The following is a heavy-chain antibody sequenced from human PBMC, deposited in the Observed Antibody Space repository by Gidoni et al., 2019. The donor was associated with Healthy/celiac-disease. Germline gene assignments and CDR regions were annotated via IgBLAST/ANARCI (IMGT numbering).Heavy chain of an antibody. V-gene: IGHV3-7*01. J-gene: IGHJ4*02. CDR2: IKQDGSEK. Sequence: EVQLVESGGGLVQPGGSLRLSCAASGFTFSSYWMSWVRQDPGKGLEWVANIKQDGSEKYYVDSVKGRFTISRDNAKNSLYLQMNSLRAEDTAVYSCAREEEGITIFGVVIIEDYWGQGTLVTVSS. CDR1: GFTFSSYW. CDR3: AREEEGITIFGVVIIEDY. D-gene: IGHD3-3*01.